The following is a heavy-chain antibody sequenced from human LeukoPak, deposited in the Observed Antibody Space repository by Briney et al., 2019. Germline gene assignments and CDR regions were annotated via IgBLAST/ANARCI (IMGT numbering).Heavy chain of an antibody. CDR3: ARGAGYNYPYYFDY. CDR1: GFTFSSYA. V-gene: IGHV3-30*14. D-gene: IGHD5-24*01. CDR2: ISYDGSNK. Sequence: GGSLGLSCAASGFTFSSYAMHWVRQAPGKGLEWVAVISYDGSNKYYADSVKGRFTISRDNSKNTLYLQMNSLRAEDTAVYYCARGAGYNYPYYFDYWGQGTLVTVSS. J-gene: IGHJ4*02.